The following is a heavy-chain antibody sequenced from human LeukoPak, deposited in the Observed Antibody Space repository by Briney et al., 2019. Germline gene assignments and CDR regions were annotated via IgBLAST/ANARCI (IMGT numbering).Heavy chain of an antibody. V-gene: IGHV4-59*01. J-gene: IGHJ5*02. CDR2: IYYSGST. CDR1: GGSISSYY. D-gene: IGHD3-10*01. Sequence: SETLSLTCTVSGGSISSYYWSWIRQPPGKGLEWIGYIYYSGSTSYKPSLKSRVTISVDTSKNQFSLKLSSVTAADTAVYYCARGGYYGSGNDFRFDPWGQGTLVTVSS. CDR3: ARGGYYGSGNDFRFDP.